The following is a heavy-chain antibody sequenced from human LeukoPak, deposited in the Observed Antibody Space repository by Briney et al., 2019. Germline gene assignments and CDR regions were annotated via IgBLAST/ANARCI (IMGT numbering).Heavy chain of an antibody. J-gene: IGHJ4*02. CDR3: ARSIARLNYFDY. CDR2: INEDGREK. Sequence: PGGSLRLSCAASGFTFNTYWMTWVRQDPGKGLEWVANINEDGREKYYVDSVKGRFTISRDNAKNSLYLQMNSMRAEDTAVYYCARSIARLNYFDYWGQGTLVTVSS. D-gene: IGHD6-6*01. CDR1: GFTFNTYW. V-gene: IGHV3-7*01.